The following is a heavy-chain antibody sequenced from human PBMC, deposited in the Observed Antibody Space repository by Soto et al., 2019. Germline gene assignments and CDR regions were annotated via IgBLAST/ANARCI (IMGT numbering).Heavy chain of an antibody. CDR2: INAGNGNT. CDR3: ARGVAGPLHWFDA. J-gene: IGHJ5*02. D-gene: IGHD6-19*01. Sequence: ASVKVSCKASGYTFISYARHWVRQAPGQRLEWMGWINAGNGNTKYSQKFQGRVTITRDTSASTAYMELSSLRSEDTAVYYCARGVAGPLHWFDAWGQGTLVTVSS. CDR1: GYTFISYA. V-gene: IGHV1-3*01.